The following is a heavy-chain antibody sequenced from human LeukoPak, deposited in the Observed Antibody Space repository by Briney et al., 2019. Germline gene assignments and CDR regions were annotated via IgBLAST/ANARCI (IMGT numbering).Heavy chain of an antibody. D-gene: IGHD6-6*01. CDR2: INPGNSDT. CDR1: GYSFSNYW. V-gene: IGHV5-51*01. Sequence: GESLKISCNGSGYSFSNYWIGWVRQMPGQGLEWMAIINPGNSDTKYNPAFQGQVTISADKSISTAYLQWGSLKASNSAMYYCARRSSSEFWGQGTLVTVSS. J-gene: IGHJ4*02. CDR3: ARRSSSEF.